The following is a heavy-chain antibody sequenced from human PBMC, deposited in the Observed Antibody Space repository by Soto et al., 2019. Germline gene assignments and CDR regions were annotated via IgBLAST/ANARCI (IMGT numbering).Heavy chain of an antibody. J-gene: IGHJ6*02. CDR1: GYTFTSYG. CDR3: ARSFYCSGGSCYAWDGMHV. Sequence: QVQLVQSGAEVKKPGASVKVSCKASGYTFTSYGISWVRQAPGQGLEWMGWISAYNGNTNYAQKLQGRVTMTTDTSTSTAYMELRSLRSDDTAAYYCARSFYCSGGSCYAWDGMHVWGQGTTVTVSS. V-gene: IGHV1-18*01. D-gene: IGHD2-15*01. CDR2: ISAYNGNT.